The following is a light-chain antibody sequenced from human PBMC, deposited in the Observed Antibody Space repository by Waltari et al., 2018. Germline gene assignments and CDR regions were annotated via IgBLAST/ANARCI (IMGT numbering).Light chain of an antibody. CDR1: QGISTY. Sequence: DTQMTQSPSSLSASAGDRVTITCRASQGISTYLNWYQQKPGKAPKRLIYAASSLESGVPSRFSGSGSGTDFTLIISSLQPEDFATYYCLQYNSNPYSFGQGTKVEIK. J-gene: IGKJ2*03. CDR2: AAS. CDR3: LQYNSNPYS. V-gene: IGKV1-17*01.